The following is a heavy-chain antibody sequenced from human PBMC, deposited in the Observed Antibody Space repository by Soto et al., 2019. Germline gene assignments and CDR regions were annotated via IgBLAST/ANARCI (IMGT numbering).Heavy chain of an antibody. J-gene: IGHJ3*02. CDR1: GGSITSYY. CDR2: IYYSGST. D-gene: IGHD3-3*01. CDR3: AKSPTYYDFRSDSYTPDVFDM. Sequence: QVQLKESGPGLVKPSETLSLTCSVSGGSITSYYWSWIRQPPGKGLEWIGYIYYSGSTKYNPSLKSRVTISVDTSNHQMSLKLSSVSAADTAVYYCAKSPTYYDFRSDSYTPDVFDMWGQGTMVTVSS. V-gene: IGHV4-59*01.